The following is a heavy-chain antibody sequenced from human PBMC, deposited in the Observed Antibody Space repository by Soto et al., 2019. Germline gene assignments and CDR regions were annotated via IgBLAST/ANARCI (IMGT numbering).Heavy chain of an antibody. CDR2: ISYDGNRE. D-gene: IGHD3-3*01. J-gene: IGHJ5*02. Sequence: QVQVVESGGGVVQPGRSLRLSCAASGFTFSNYGMHWVRQAPGKGLEWVAVISYDGNREYYIDSVKGRFTISRDNSENTLHLQMNSLRGEDTAVYYCAKDGDFRSFDGWLDAWGQGSLGTVSS. V-gene: IGHV3-30*18. CDR1: GFTFSNYG. CDR3: AKDGDFRSFDGWLDA.